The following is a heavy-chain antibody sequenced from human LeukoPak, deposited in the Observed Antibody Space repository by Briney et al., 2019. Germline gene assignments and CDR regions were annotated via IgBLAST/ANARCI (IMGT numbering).Heavy chain of an antibody. CDR2: IYYGGST. D-gene: IGHD5-18*01. V-gene: IGHV4-59*01. CDR1: GGSISNYY. Sequence: SETLSLTCTVSGGSISNYYWSWIRQPPGKGLEWIGYIYYGGSTNYNPSLKSRVTISLYTSKNQFSLKLSSVTAADTAVYYCARVQLAYSYGFFDYWGQGTLVTVSS. J-gene: IGHJ4*02. CDR3: ARVQLAYSYGFFDY.